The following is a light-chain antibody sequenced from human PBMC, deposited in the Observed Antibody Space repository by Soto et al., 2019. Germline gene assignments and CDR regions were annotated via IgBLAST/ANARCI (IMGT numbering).Light chain of an antibody. CDR3: QHYNSYSEA. CDR2: DAS. CDR1: QDISNY. Sequence: TCQASQDISNYLNWYQQKPGKAPNPLIYDASSLKSGVPARFSGSGSGTEFTLTISSLQPDDFATYYCQHYNSYSEAFGQGTKVDIK. V-gene: IGKV1-5*01. J-gene: IGKJ1*01.